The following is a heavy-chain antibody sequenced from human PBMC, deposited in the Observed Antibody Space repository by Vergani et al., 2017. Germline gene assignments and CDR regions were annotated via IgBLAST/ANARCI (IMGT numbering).Heavy chain of an antibody. D-gene: IGHD6-6*01. Sequence: QVQLQESGPGLVKPSETLSLTCIVSGGSISPYYWSWIRQPAGKGLEWIGRIYTSESTNYTPYLKSRVTMSVDTSKNQYSLKLSSVTAADTAVYYCAREYSSSVGFLAYWRQGTLVTVSS. CDR3: AREYSSSVGFLAY. J-gene: IGHJ4*02. V-gene: IGHV4-4*07. CDR2: IYTSEST. CDR1: GGSISPYY.